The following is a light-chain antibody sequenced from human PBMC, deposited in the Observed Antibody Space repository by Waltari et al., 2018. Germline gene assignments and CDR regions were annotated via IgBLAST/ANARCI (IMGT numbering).Light chain of an antibody. Sequence: SSELTQDPAVSVALGQTVRITCQGDSLNSYYASWYQQRAGQATLLVISGKNKRPSGIPDRFSGSSLGDTSSLTSTAARAEDEADYYCSSRDIRGIQLLFGGGTKLTVL. CDR2: GKN. V-gene: IGLV3-19*01. CDR1: SLNSYY. CDR3: SSRDIRGIQLL. J-gene: IGLJ3*02.